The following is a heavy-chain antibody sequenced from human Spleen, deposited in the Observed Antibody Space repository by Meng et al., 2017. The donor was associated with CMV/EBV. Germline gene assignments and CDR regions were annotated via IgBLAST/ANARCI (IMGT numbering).Heavy chain of an antibody. V-gene: IGHV1-18*01. D-gene: IGHD5-18*01. J-gene: IGHJ5*02. CDR2: ISAYNGNT. Sequence: ASVKVSCKASGGTFNNYGVSWVRQAPGQGLEWMGWISAYNGNTNYAQKLQGRVTMTTDTSTSTAYMELRSLRSDDTAVYYCARDSDTAMVIGWFDPWGQGTLVTVSS. CDR1: GGTFNNYG. CDR3: ARDSDTAMVIGWFDP.